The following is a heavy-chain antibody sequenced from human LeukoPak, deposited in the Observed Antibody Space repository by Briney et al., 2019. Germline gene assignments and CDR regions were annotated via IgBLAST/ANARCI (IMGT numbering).Heavy chain of an antibody. J-gene: IGHJ4*02. CDR3: ASSRDQIDY. Sequence: GGSLRLSCAASGFTFSSYAMSWVRQAPGKGLEWVSYISSSSTTIYYADSVKGRFTISRDNAKNSLYLQMNSLRDEDTAVYYCASSRDQIDYWGQGTLDTVSS. V-gene: IGHV3-48*02. CDR1: GFTFSSYA. CDR2: ISSSSTTI. D-gene: IGHD2-2*01.